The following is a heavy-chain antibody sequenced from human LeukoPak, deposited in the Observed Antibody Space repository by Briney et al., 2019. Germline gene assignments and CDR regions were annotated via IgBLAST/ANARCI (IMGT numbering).Heavy chain of an antibody. Sequence: SETLSLTCTVSGGSISSYYWSWIRQPPGKGREWIGYIYYSGSTNYNPSLKSRVTISVDTSKNQFSLKLSSVTAADTAVYYCARWSGVVVVAATPWGFDPWGQGTLVTVSS. CDR3: ARWSGVVVVAATPWGFDP. CDR2: IYYSGST. V-gene: IGHV4-59*01. J-gene: IGHJ5*02. D-gene: IGHD2-15*01. CDR1: GGSISSYY.